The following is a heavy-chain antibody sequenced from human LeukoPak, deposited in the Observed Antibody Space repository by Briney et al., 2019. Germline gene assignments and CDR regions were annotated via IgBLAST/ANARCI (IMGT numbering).Heavy chain of an antibody. CDR2: IYYNEST. D-gene: IGHD3-16*01. Sequence: SETLSLTCTVSIGPICSSSYYGRSIRQPPARGLEWIGSIYYNESTHYHPYRKSRATISVDTSKNQCSLKMSSVTAADTAVYDCARQTYDYVWGSSPFDYWGQGTLVTVSS. CDR3: ARQTYDYVWGSSPFDY. CDR1: IGPICSSSYY. V-gene: IGHV4-39*01. J-gene: IGHJ4*02.